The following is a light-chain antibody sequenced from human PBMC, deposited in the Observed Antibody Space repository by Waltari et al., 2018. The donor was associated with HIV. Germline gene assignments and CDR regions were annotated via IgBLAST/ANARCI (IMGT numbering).Light chain of an antibody. CDR2: KAS. CDR3: QQSYHTYT. V-gene: IGKV1-39*01. J-gene: IGKJ2*01. Sequence: IQMTQSPSSLSASVGDRVTITCRASQSVSRYLTWYQQKPGKPPKLVIYKASTLQTGVPRRCSSSASRTDSTITIIRQQPDDFANYYCQQSYHTYTFGQGTKLQI. CDR1: QSVSRY.